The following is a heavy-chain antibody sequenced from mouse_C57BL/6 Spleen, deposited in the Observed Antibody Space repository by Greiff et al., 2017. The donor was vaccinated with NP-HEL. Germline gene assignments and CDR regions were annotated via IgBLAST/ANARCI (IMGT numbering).Heavy chain of an antibody. D-gene: IGHD1-1*01. CDR3: ATQGVDFITTVVAPYYYAMDY. J-gene: IGHJ4*01. V-gene: IGHV5-6*01. Sequence: EVQLVESGGDLVKPGGSLKLSCAASGFTFSSYGMSWVRQTPDKRLEWVATISSGGSYTYYPDSVKGRFTISRDNAKYTLYLKMSSLKSEETAMYYCATQGVDFITTVVAPYYYAMDYWGQGTSVTVSS. CDR1: GFTFSSYG. CDR2: ISSGGSYT.